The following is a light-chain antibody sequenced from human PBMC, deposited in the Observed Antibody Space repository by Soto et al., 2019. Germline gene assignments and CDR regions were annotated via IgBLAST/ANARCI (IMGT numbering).Light chain of an antibody. CDR3: QQYNNWPRT. CDR1: QSVSSN. V-gene: IGKV3-15*01. Sequence: EIVMTQSPVTLSVSPGERATLSCRASQSVSSNLAWYRQKPGQAPRLLIYGASTRATGIPARFSGSGSGTEFTLTISSLQSEDFAVYYCQQYNNWPRTFGQGTKVDMK. J-gene: IGKJ1*01. CDR2: GAS.